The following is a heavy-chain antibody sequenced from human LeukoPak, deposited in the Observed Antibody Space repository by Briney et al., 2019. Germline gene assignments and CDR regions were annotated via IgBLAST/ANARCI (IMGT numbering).Heavy chain of an antibody. Sequence: PSETLSLTCTASGGSISSGSYFWGWIRQPPGKGLEWIGSIYYSGSTYYNPSLKGRVTISVDTSKNQFSLKLSSVTAADTAVYYCARRYSSSRGFDYWGQGTLVTVSS. J-gene: IGHJ4*02. D-gene: IGHD6-13*01. CDR2: IYYSGST. V-gene: IGHV4-39*07. CDR3: ARRYSSSRGFDY. CDR1: GGSISSGSYF.